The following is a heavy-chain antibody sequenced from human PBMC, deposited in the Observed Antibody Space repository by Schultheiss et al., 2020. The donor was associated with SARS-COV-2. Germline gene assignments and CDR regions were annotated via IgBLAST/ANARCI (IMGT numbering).Heavy chain of an antibody. J-gene: IGHJ4*02. D-gene: IGHD5-12*01. V-gene: IGHV3-21*01. Sequence: GGSLRLSCATSGFSFSTYSMYWVRQAPGKGLEWVSSISSSSAYIYYPDSVKGRFTISRDNAKNSLYLQMNSLRAEDAAVYYCARGSGGGYEFDYWGQGTLVTVSS. CDR2: ISSSSAYI. CDR3: ARGSGGGYEFDY. CDR1: GFSFSTYS.